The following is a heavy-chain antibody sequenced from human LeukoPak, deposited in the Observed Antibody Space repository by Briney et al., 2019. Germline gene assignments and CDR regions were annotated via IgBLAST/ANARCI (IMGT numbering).Heavy chain of an antibody. D-gene: IGHD7-27*01. CDR1: GLTLSSNA. J-gene: IGHJ4*02. CDR3: AKDKHNWGCDY. V-gene: IGHV3-23*01. CDR2: ISDSGGST. Sequence: GGSLRLSCAASGLTLSSNAMSWVRQAPGKGLEWVSGISDSGGSTYYADSVKGRFTISRDNSKNTLYLQMNSLRAEDTAVYYCAKDKHNWGCDYWGQGALVTVSS.